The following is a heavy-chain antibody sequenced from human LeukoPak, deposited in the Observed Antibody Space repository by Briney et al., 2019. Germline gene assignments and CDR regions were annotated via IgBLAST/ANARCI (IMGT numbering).Heavy chain of an antibody. J-gene: IGHJ5*02. Sequence: SETLSLTCTVSGGSFSNYYWSWIRQPPGKGLEWIGDIFYSGNTNYNPPLKSRVTMSVDTSKTQFSLKLSSVTAADTAVYYCARLNRPAAATGWFDPWGQGTLVTVSS. V-gene: IGHV4-59*08. CDR2: IFYSGNT. D-gene: IGHD6-13*01. CDR1: GGSFSNYY. CDR3: ARLNRPAAATGWFDP.